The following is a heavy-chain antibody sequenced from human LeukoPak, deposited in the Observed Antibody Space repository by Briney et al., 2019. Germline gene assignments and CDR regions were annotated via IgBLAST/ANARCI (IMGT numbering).Heavy chain of an antibody. D-gene: IGHD3-3*01. CDR3: ARGPTIFGVEYYMDV. Sequence: ASVKVSCKVPGDTLTELVIHWVRQAPGKGLEWMGGFDPEVSVRIYAQKFQGRVTMTRDTSISTAYMELSRLRSDDTAVYYCARGPTIFGVEYYMDVWGKGTTVTVSS. V-gene: IGHV1-24*01. CDR2: FDPEVSVR. J-gene: IGHJ6*03. CDR1: GDTLTELV.